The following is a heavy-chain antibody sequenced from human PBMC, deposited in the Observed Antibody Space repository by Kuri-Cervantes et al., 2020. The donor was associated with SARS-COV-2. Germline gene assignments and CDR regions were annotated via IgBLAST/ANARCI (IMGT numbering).Heavy chain of an antibody. CDR1: GFTFSSYA. V-gene: IGHV3-30-3*01. J-gene: IGHJ6*03. CDR2: VSYDGSKK. Sequence: GGSLRLSCAASGFTFSSYAMHWVRQAPGKGLEWVAVVSYDGSKKCYADSVKGRFTISRDNSKNTLYLQMNSLRAEDTAVYYCAKGKGSYYYYMDVWGKGTTVTVSS. CDR3: AKGKGSYYYYMDV.